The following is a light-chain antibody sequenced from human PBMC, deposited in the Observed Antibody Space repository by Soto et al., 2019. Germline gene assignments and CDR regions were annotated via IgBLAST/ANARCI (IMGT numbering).Light chain of an antibody. V-gene: IGLV1-40*01. Sequence: QSVLTQPTSVSGAPGQRVTISCTGSSSNIGTIYDVHWYQQLPGTAPKLLIYDNSNRPSGVPDRFSGSKSGTSASLAITGLQAEDEADYYCQSYDSSLSGYVFGTGTKVTVL. CDR1: SSNIGTIYD. CDR3: QSYDSSLSGYV. CDR2: DNS. J-gene: IGLJ1*01.